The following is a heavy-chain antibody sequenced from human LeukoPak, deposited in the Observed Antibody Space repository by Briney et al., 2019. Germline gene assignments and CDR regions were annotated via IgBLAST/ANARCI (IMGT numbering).Heavy chain of an antibody. J-gene: IGHJ3*02. CDR1: GFSFSNYS. V-gene: IGHV3-21*01. Sequence: GGALGLSFEASGFSFSNYSLTWVRRAPGKGLGWVSTIIGSSDYIYYPDSLKGRFTISRDNAKNSLFLQMNSLRAEDTAVYYCARDTLRYDHIWGTYRYAGTFDIWGQGTMVTVS. D-gene: IGHD3-16*02. CDR3: ARDTLRYDHIWGTYRYAGTFDI. CDR2: IIGSSDYI.